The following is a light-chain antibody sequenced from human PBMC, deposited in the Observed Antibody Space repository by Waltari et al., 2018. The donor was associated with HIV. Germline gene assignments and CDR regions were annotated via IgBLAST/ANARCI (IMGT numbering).Light chain of an antibody. CDR1: SSNIGSNS. J-gene: IGLJ2*01. CDR2: SDN. V-gene: IGLV1-44*01. CDR3: ASWDDSLSALL. Sequence: QSVLTQPPSASGTPGQRVTISCSGSSSNIGSNSVNWFQPLSGTAPRLLIHSDNQRPSGVPDRVSGSKSGTSASLAITGLQSEDEAVYYCASWDDSLSALLFGGGTRLTVL.